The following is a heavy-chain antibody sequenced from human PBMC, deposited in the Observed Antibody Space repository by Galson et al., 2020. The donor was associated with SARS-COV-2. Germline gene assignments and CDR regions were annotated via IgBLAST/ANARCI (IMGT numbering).Heavy chain of an antibody. CDR2: INAGNGDT. D-gene: IGHD2-2*01. CDR3: ARGYCSSTSCKYYMDV. V-gene: IGHV1-3*01. CDR1: GYIFTSYA. J-gene: IGHJ6*03. Sequence: ASVKVSCKASGYIFTSYAIHWVRQDPGHRPEWMGWINAGNGDTKYSQKFQDRVTISRDTSASTAYMEVSSLTSEDTAIYFCARGYCSSTSCKYYMDVWGRGTTVTVSS.